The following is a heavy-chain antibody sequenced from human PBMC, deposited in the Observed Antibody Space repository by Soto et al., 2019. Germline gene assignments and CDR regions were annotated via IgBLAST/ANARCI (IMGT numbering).Heavy chain of an antibody. J-gene: IGHJ4*02. CDR3: GRDNWGSIDY. CDR1: GGSVSSGDHA. D-gene: IGHD7-27*01. Sequence: QMQLQESGPGLVKPSETLSLNCVVSGGSVSSGDHAWGWIRQPPGKGLGWIGYSRSVNYNPSLRGRVPIPVDTAKNQFSLTLSSVTAADTAVYYCGRDNWGSIDYWGQGTQVTVSS. V-gene: IGHV4-61*08. CDR2: YSRSV.